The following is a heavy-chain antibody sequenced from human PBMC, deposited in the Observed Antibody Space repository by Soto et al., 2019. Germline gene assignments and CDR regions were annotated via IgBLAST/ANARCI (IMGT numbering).Heavy chain of an antibody. Sequence: QVQLVQSGAEVKKPGASVKVSCKASGYTFTNYGISWVRQAPGQGLEWMGWISAYNGNTNNAQKLQGRVTMTTDTSTSAAFMELRSLRSDDTAVYYCARDHNNDYGGNSYLDYWGQGTLVTVSS. CDR2: ISAYNGNT. CDR1: GYTFTNYG. CDR3: ARDHNNDYGGNSYLDY. D-gene: IGHD4-17*01. V-gene: IGHV1-18*04. J-gene: IGHJ4*02.